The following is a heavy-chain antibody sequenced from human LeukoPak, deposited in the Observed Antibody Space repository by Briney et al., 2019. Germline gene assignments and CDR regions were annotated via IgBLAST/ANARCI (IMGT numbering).Heavy chain of an antibody. J-gene: IGHJ4*02. Sequence: GSLRLSCAASGFTFSSYSMNWVRQAPGKGLEWVAFIRYDGSNKYYADSVKGRFTISRDSSKNTLYLQMNSLRAEDTAVYYCAKGQLTYCGGDCSSGYFDYWGQGTLVTVSS. CDR2: IRYDGSNK. D-gene: IGHD2-21*02. CDR3: AKGQLTYCGGDCSSGYFDY. CDR1: GFTFSSYS. V-gene: IGHV3-30*02.